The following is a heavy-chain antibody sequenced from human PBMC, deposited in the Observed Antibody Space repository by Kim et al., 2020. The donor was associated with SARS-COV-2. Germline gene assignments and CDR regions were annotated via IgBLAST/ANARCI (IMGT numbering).Heavy chain of an antibody. D-gene: IGHD3-3*01. V-gene: IGHV4-30-2*01. Sequence: SETLSLTCAVSGGSISSGGYSWSWIRQPPGKGLEWIGYIYHSGSTYYNPSLKSRVTISVDRSKNQFSLKLSSVTAADTAVYYCARDQRDYDFWRDYYYYYMDVWGKGTTVTVSS. CDR2: IYHSGST. CDR1: GGSISSGGYS. J-gene: IGHJ6*03. CDR3: ARDQRDYDFWRDYYYYYMDV.